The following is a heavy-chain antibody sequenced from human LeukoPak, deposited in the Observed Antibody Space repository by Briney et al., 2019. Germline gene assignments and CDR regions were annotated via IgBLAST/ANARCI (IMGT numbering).Heavy chain of an antibody. D-gene: IGHD6-13*01. CDR1: GGSISSGDYY. CDR2: IYYSGST. CDR3: ARDKHIAAAGTWFDP. V-gene: IGHV4-30-4*01. Sequence: SETLSLTCTVSGGSISSGDYYWSWIRQPPGKGLEWIGYIYYSGSTYYNPSLKSRVTISVDTSKNQFSLKLSSVTAADTAVYYCARDKHIAAAGTWFDPWAREPWSPSPQ. J-gene: IGHJ5*02.